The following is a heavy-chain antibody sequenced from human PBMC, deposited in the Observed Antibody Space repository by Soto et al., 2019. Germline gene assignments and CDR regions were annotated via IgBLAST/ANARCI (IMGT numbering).Heavy chain of an antibody. Sequence: GGSLRLSCAASGFPFSSYAMSWVRQAPGKGLEWVSAISGSGGSTYYADSVKGRFTISRDNSKNTLYLQMNSLRAEDTAVYYCAKDIQYDYIQGFDYWGQGTLVTVSS. J-gene: IGHJ4*02. CDR1: GFPFSSYA. CDR2: ISGSGGST. D-gene: IGHD3-16*01. V-gene: IGHV3-23*01. CDR3: AKDIQYDYIQGFDY.